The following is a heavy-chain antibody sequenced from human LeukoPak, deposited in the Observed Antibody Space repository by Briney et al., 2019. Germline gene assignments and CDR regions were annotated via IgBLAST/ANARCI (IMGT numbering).Heavy chain of an antibody. CDR1: GRSISRYY. CDR2: VYSSGTT. D-gene: IGHD3-3*01. CDR3: ARGLVSDFWSCYYPQHYYYYNDV. Sequence: PSESLSLTCIVSGRSISRYYWSWLRQPPGKGLEWIRFVYSSGTTTYVPAINSQVTISLDTSRNQFSLKLTSVTAADTAVYFCARGLVSDFWSCYYPQHYYYYNDVWGKGTPVTVSS. V-gene: IGHV4-4*09. J-gene: IGHJ6*03.